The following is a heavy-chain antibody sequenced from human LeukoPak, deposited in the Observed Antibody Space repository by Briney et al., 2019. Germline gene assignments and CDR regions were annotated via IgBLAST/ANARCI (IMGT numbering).Heavy chain of an antibody. Sequence: GGSLRLSCAASGFTFSSYAISWVRQAPGKGLEWVSAISGSGGSTYYADSVKGRFTISRDNSKNTLYLQMNSLRAEDTAVYYCAKDRNVVVVAAMPLDYWGQGTLVTVSS. V-gene: IGHV3-23*01. CDR3: AKDRNVVVVAAMPLDY. CDR2: ISGSGGST. D-gene: IGHD2-15*01. CDR1: GFTFSSYA. J-gene: IGHJ4*02.